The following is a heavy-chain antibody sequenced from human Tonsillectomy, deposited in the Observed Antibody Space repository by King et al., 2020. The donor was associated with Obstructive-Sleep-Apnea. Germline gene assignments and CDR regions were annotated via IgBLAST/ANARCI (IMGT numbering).Heavy chain of an antibody. J-gene: IGHJ6*02. CDR3: ARNTEHYYYYGMDV. CDR1: GDSISSYY. D-gene: IGHD1-26*01. Sequence: VQLQESGPGLVKPSETLSLTCTVSGDSISSYYWSWIRQPPGKGLEWIGYIYYSGSTKYNPSLKSRVPISVDTSKNQFSRKLSSLTAADTAVYYCARNTEHYYYYGMDVWGQGTTVTVSS. V-gene: IGHV4-59*08. CDR2: IYYSGST.